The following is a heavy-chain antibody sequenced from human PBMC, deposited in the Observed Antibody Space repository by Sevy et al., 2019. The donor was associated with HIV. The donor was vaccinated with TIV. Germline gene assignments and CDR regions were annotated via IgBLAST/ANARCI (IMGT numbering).Heavy chain of an antibody. J-gene: IGHJ4*02. CDR3: TTVAAAGQYDY. CDR1: GFSFTNAW. V-gene: IGHV3-15*01. CDR2: IKSIPDGGTT. Sequence: GGSLRLSCAASGFSFTNAWMSWVRQAPGKGLEWVGRIKSIPDGGTTDYPAPVKGRFTISRDDSKNTLFLQMNSLKIEDTRVYYCTTVAAAGQYDYWGQGTLVTVSS. D-gene: IGHD6-13*01.